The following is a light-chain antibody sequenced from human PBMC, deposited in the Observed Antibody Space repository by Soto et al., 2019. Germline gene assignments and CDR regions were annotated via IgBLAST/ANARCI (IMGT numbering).Light chain of an antibody. CDR2: KAS. J-gene: IGKJ1*01. Sequence: DIQMTQSPSTLSASVGDRVTITCRASQSISNWLAWYQQKPGKAPKLLIFKASTLESGVPSRFSGSGSGTEITLNISSLQSDDFATYHCQQYDTYPRTFGQGTKVDIK. V-gene: IGKV1-5*03. CDR3: QQYDTYPRT. CDR1: QSISNW.